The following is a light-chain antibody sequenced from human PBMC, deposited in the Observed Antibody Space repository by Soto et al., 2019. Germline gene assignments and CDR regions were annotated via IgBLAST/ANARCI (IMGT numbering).Light chain of an antibody. J-gene: IGKJ4*01. V-gene: IGKV3-15*01. CDR1: QGIRDT. Sequence: EVVMTQSPATLSVSPGEGATLSCRASQGIRDTLAWYQHKPGQTPRLLLYDTFTRAASVAPRFSGSRSGTEFTLPINSLQSEDVAVYYCQRYNNWPLTFGGGTKVESK. CDR2: DTF. CDR3: QRYNNWPLT.